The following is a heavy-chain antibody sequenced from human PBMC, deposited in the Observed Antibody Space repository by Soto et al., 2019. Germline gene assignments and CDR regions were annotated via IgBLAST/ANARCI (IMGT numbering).Heavy chain of an antibody. V-gene: IGHV1-46*03. CDR1: GYTSSSYY. CDR3: ARASVSGRRFDY. D-gene: IGHD6-19*01. CDR2: INPSGGST. J-gene: IGHJ4*02. Sequence: GASVKVSCKASGYTSSSYYMHWVRQAPGQGLEWMGVINPSGGSTTYPQKFQGRVTMTRDTSTSTVYMELSSLTSEDTAVYYCARASVSGRRFDYWGEGTLVTVSS.